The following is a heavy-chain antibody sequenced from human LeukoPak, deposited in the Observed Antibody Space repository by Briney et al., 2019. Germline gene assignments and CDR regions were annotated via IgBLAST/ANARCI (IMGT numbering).Heavy chain of an antibody. CDR2: ISTSSNYI. D-gene: IGHD6-19*01. V-gene: IGHV3-21*01. J-gene: IGHJ4*02. CDR1: GFTFSSYG. CDR3: ARVSAHAGIAVAASDY. Sequence: GGSLRLSCAASGFTFSSYGMHWVRQAPGKGLEWVSSISTSSNYIYYADSLRGRFTISRDNAKNSLYLQMNGLRAEDTAVYYCARVSAHAGIAVAASDYWGQGTLVTVSS.